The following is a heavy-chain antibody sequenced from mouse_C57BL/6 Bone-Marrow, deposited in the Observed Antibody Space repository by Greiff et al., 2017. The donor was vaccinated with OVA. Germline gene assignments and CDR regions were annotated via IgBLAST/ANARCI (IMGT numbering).Heavy chain of an antibody. CDR2: IRSKSNNYAT. CDR1: GFSFNTYA. CDR3: VRHSPMGYDY. Sequence: GGGLVQPKGSLKLSCAASGFSFNTYAMNWVRQAPGKGLEWVARIRSKSNNYATYYADSVKDRFTISRDDSESMLYLQMNNLKTEDTAMYYCVRHSPMGYDYWGQGTTLTVSS. J-gene: IGHJ2*01. V-gene: IGHV10-1*01.